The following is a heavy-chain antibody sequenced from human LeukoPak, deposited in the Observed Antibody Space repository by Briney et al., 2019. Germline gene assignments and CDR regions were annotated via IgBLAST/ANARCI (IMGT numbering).Heavy chain of an antibody. D-gene: IGHD5-18*01. V-gene: IGHV3-30*04. J-gene: IGHJ3*02. Sequence: PGGSLRLSCAASGFIFSTYAMHWVRQAPGKGLEWVAVISYDGSSKYYADSVKGRFTISRDNSKNTLYLQMNSLRAEDTAVYYCARARSSYGYGDAFDIWGQGTMVTVSS. CDR1: GFIFSTYA. CDR3: ARARSSYGYGDAFDI. CDR2: ISYDGSSK.